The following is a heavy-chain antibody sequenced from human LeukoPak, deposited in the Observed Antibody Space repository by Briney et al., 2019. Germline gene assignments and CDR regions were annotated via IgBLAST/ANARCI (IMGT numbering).Heavy chain of an antibody. J-gene: IGHJ6*02. CDR2: INHSGST. D-gene: IGHD3-10*01. V-gene: IGHV4-34*01. CDR3: ARSTRYYGSGSRPLYYYYGMDV. CDR1: GGSISSYY. Sequence: SETLSLTCTVSGGSISSYYWSWIRQPPGKGLEWIGEINHSGSTNYNPSLKSRVTISVDTSKNQFSLKLSSVTAADTAVYYCARSTRYYGSGSRPLYYYYGMDVWGQGTTVTVSS.